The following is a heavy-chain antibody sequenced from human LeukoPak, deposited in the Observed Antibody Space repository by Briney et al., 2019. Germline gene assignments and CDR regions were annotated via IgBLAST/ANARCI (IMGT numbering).Heavy chain of an antibody. J-gene: IGHJ6*02. CDR3: ARGRRITMIVVVPISVYGMDV. CDR2: INHSGST. Sequence: PSETLSLTCAVYGGSFSGYYWSWIRQPPGKGLEWIGEINHSGSTNYNPSLKSRVTISVDTSKNQFSLKLSSVTAADTAVYYCARGRRITMIVVVPISVYGMDVWGQGTTVTVSS. D-gene: IGHD3-22*01. V-gene: IGHV4-34*01. CDR1: GGSFSGYY.